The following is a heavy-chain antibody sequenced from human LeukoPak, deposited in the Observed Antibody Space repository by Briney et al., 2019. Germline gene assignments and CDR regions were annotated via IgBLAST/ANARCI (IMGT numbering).Heavy chain of an antibody. D-gene: IGHD3-10*01. V-gene: IGHV1-2*02. Sequence: ASVKVSCKASGYTFTGYYLHWVRQAPGQGLEYMGWINPNTGGTNYVQKFQGRVTMTRDTSISTGYMELSSLRSEDTAVYYCATDLYYGSGKWGQGTLVTVSS. CDR3: ATDLYYGSGK. CDR1: GYTFTGYY. J-gene: IGHJ4*02. CDR2: INPNTGGT.